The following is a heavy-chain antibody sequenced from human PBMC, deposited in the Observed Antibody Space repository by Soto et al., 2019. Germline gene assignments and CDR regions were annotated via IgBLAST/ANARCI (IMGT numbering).Heavy chain of an antibody. J-gene: IGHJ4*02. Sequence: GGSLRLSCAASGFTFSSYAMSWVRQAPGKGLEWVSAISGSGGSTYYADSVKGRFTISRDNSKNTLYLQMNSLRAEDTAVYYCAKISGLYSSSWYYFYYWGQGTLVTVSS. CDR3: AKISGLYSSSWYYFYY. CDR1: GFTFSSYA. CDR2: ISGSGGST. D-gene: IGHD6-13*01. V-gene: IGHV3-23*01.